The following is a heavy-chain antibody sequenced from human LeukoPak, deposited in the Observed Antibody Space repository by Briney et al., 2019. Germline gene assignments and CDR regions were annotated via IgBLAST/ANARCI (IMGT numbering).Heavy chain of an antibody. J-gene: IGHJ3*01. D-gene: IGHD3-9*01. CDR1: GFTFSTYG. CDR3: ARYLGVILTDALDV. V-gene: IGHV3-48*01. Sequence: PGGSLRLSCAASGFTFSTYGMNWVRQAPGKGPEWISYISRSSTTIYYADSVEGRFTISWDDAKNSLSLQLNSLRADDTALYYCARYLGVILTDALDVWGQGTFVTVSS. CDR2: ISRSSTTI.